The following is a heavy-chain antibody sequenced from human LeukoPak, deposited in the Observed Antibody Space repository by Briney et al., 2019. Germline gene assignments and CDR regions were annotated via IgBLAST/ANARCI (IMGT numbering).Heavy chain of an antibody. CDR1: GLTFSDYS. CDR3: AKDAAGPEY. D-gene: IGHD6-13*01. J-gene: IGHJ4*02. CDR2: ISAGGGST. Sequence: PGGSLRLSCAASGLTFSDYSMTWVRPAPGKGLFWVSGISAGGGSTYYADSVKGRFSISRDNSRNTLYLQMNSLRAEDTAVYYCAKDAAGPEYWGQGTLVTVSS. V-gene: IGHV3-23*01.